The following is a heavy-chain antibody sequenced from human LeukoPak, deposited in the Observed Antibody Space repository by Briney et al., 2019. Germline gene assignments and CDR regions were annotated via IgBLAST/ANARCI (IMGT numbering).Heavy chain of an antibody. J-gene: IGHJ4*02. CDR3: ARDPGAATGTFDY. D-gene: IGHD6-13*01. Sequence: ASVKVSCKASGYTFTTYGMSWVRQAPGQGLKWMGWISAYDGDTNYSQNFQGRVTMTTDTSTSTAYMELRSLRYDDTAVYYCARDPGAATGTFDYWGQGTLVTVSS. CDR1: GYTFTTYG. V-gene: IGHV1-18*01. CDR2: ISAYDGDT.